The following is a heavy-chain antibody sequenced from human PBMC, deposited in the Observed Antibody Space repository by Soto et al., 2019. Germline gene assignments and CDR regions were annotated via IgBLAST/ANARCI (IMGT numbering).Heavy chain of an antibody. Sequence: GESLKISCKGSGYSFTSYWISWVRQMPGKGLEWMGRIDPSDSYTNYSPSFQGHVTISADKSISTAYLQWSSLKASDTAMYYCASSPNIVVVPAATYGMDVWGQGTTVTVSS. CDR3: ASSPNIVVVPAATYGMDV. D-gene: IGHD2-2*01. CDR1: GYSFTSYW. CDR2: IDPSDSYT. J-gene: IGHJ6*02. V-gene: IGHV5-10-1*01.